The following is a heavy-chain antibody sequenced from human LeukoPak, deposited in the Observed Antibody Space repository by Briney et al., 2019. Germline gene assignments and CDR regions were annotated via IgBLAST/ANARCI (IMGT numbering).Heavy chain of an antibody. D-gene: IGHD6-19*01. CDR2: IYTSGST. Sequence: RTSETLSLTCTVSGGSISSSSYYWSWIRQPAGKGLEWIGRIYTSGSTNYNPSLKSRVTMSVDTSKDQFSLKLSSVTAADTAVYYCARAEIAVAGSPAFDYWGQGTLVTVSS. V-gene: IGHV4-61*02. J-gene: IGHJ4*02. CDR1: GGSISSSSYY. CDR3: ARAEIAVAGSPAFDY.